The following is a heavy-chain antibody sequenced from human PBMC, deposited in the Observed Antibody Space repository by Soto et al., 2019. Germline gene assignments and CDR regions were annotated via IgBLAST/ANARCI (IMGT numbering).Heavy chain of an antibody. CDR1: GGSISSSSYY. CDR3: ARHVGRITIFGGTDY. V-gene: IGHV4-39*01. CDR2: IYYSGST. D-gene: IGHD3-3*01. Sequence: SETLSLTCTVSGGSISSSSYYWGWIRQSPGKGLEWIGSIYYSGSTYYNPSLKSRVTISVDTSKNQFSLKLSSVTAADTAVYYCARHVGRITIFGGTDYWGQGTLVTVSS. J-gene: IGHJ4*02.